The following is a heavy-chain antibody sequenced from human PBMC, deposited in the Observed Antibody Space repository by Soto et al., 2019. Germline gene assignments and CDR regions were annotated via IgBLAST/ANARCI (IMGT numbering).Heavy chain of an antibody. CDR1: GGTFSSYT. Sequence: QVQLVQSGAEVKKPGSSVKVSCKASGGTFSSYTISWVRQAPGQGLEWMGRIIPILGIANYAQKFQGRVTITADKSTSTAYMELSSLRSEDTAVYYCARATDSYGRDYYYYYMDVWGKGTPVNVSS. D-gene: IGHD5-18*01. CDR3: ARATDSYGRDYYYYYMDV. CDR2: IIPILGIA. J-gene: IGHJ6*03. V-gene: IGHV1-69*02.